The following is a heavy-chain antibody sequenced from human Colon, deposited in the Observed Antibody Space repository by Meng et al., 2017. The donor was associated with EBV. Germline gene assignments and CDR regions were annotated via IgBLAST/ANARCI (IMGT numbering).Heavy chain of an antibody. Sequence: QVQLQDSGPGLVKPSPTLSLTCTVSGGSISSGDYYWSWIRQPPGKGLEWIGYIYYSGSTYYNPSLKSRVTISVDTSKNQFSLKLSSVTAADTAVYYCARDRGGLGAFDYWGQGTLVTVSS. V-gene: IGHV4-30-4*01. D-gene: IGHD5-12*01. CDR3: ARDRGGLGAFDY. CDR1: GGSISSGDYY. CDR2: IYYSGST. J-gene: IGHJ4*02.